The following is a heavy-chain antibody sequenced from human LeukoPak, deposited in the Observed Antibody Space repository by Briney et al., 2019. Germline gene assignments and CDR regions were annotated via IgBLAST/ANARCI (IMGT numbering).Heavy chain of an antibody. V-gene: IGHV4-34*01. CDR2: INHSGST. J-gene: IGHJ4*02. CDR3: ARYSRPAATLDY. Sequence: SETPSLTCAVYGGSFSGYYWSWIRQPPGKGLEWIGEINHSGSTNYNPSLKSRVTISVDTSKNQFSLKLSSVTAADTAVYYCARYSRPAATLDYWGQGTLVTVSS. CDR1: GGSFSGYY. D-gene: IGHD2-2*01.